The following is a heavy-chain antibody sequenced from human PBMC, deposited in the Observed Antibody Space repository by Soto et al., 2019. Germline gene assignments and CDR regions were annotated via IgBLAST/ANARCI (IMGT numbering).Heavy chain of an antibody. CDR3: ARDRRGSLTGSSLFDY. CDR2: ISAYNGNT. D-gene: IGHD3-9*01. CDR1: GYTFTSYG. Sequence: QVQLVQSGAEVKKPGASVKVSCKASGYTFTSYGISWVRQAPGQGLEWMGWISAYNGNTNYAQKLQGRVTMTTDTSRRRAYMELRRVRSDDTAVYYCARDRRGSLTGSSLFDYWGQGTLVAVSS. V-gene: IGHV1-18*01. J-gene: IGHJ4*02.